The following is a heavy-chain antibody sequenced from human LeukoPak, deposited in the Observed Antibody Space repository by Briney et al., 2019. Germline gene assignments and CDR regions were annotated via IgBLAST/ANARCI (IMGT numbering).Heavy chain of an antibody. Sequence: GGSLRLSCAASGFTFSSYAMSWVRQAPGKGLEWVSAISGSGGSTYYADSVKGRFTISRDNSKNTLYLQMNSLRAEDMAVYYCAKDTKELRGYSYGYVDYWGQGTLVTVSS. CDR2: ISGSGGST. CDR3: AKDTKELRGYSYGYVDY. V-gene: IGHV3-23*01. J-gene: IGHJ4*02. CDR1: GFTFSSYA. D-gene: IGHD5-18*01.